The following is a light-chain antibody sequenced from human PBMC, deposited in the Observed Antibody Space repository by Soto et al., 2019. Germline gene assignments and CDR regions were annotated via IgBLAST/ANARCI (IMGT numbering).Light chain of an antibody. CDR3: QHFKSFPIT. CDR2: AAS. CDR1: QGISTY. V-gene: IGKV1-9*01. Sequence: DIQLTHSPSFLSASVGDRVTMTCRASQGISTYLAWYQQKPGKAPKLLIYAASTLQSGVPSRFSGSGSGTEFALAISSLQPEDFATYYCQHFKSFPITFGQGTRLEIK. J-gene: IGKJ5*01.